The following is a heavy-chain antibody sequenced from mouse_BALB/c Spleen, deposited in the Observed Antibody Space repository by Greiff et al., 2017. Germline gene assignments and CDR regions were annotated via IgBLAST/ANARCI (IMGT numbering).Heavy chain of an antibody. D-gene: IGHD2-4*01. V-gene: IGHV1-69*01. J-gene: IGHJ3*01. CDR3: ARRHYDYDGAWFAY. CDR1: GYTFTDYW. Sequence: QVQLQQPGAELVMPGASVKMSCKASGYTFTDYWMHWVKQRPGQGLEWIGAIDTSDSYTSYNQKFKGKATLTVDESSSTAYMQLSSLTSEDSAVYYCARRHYDYDGAWFAYWGQGTLVTVSA. CDR2: IDTSDSYT.